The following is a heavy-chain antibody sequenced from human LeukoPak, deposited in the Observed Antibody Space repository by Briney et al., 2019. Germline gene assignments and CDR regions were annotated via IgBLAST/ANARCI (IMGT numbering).Heavy chain of an antibody. D-gene: IGHD2-15*01. V-gene: IGHV3-21*01. CDR1: GFTFSNFA. J-gene: IGHJ4*02. CDR3: ARDPGCSGGSCYRDDY. CDR2: IVGSSST. Sequence: GGSLRLSCAASGFTFSNFAMTWVRQAPGKGLEWVSSIVGSSSTYYADSLKGRFTISRDNAKNSLYLQMNSLRAEDTAVYYCARDPGCSGGSCYRDDYWGQGTLVTVSS.